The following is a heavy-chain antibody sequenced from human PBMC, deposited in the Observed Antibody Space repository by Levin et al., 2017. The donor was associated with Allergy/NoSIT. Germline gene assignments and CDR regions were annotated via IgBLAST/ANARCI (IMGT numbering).Heavy chain of an antibody. CDR2: IYYSGST. D-gene: IGHD4-17*01. CDR3: SKYDYGDYHFDY. CDR1: GGSISSGDYY. J-gene: IGHJ4*02. V-gene: IGHV4-30-4*01. Sequence: SETLSLTCTVSGGSISSGDYYWSWIRQPPGKGLEWIGYIYYSGSTYYNPSLKSRVTISVDTSKNQFSLKLSSVTAADTAVYYCSKYDYGDYHFDYWGQGTLVTVSS.